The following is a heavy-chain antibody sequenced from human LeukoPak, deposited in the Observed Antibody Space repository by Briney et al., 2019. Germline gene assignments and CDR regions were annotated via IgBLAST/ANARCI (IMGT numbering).Heavy chain of an antibody. CDR2: IKSKTDGGTT. Sequence: AGGSLRLSCAASGFTFSNAWMSWVRQAPGKGPEWVGRIKSKTDGGTTDYAAPVKGRFTISRDDSKNTLYLQMNSLKTEDTAVYYCTTDYPRYCSSTSCQNFDYWGQGTLVTVSS. CDR3: TTDYPRYCSSTSCQNFDY. V-gene: IGHV3-15*01. J-gene: IGHJ4*02. D-gene: IGHD2-2*01. CDR1: GFTFSNAW.